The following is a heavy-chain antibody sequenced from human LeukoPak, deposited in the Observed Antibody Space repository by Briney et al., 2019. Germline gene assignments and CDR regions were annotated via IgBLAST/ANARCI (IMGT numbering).Heavy chain of an antibody. D-gene: IGHD3-3*01. CDR3: ARVFKDFWSGRPYYFDY. J-gene: IGHJ4*02. CDR2: INHSGST. Sequence: PSETLSLTCAVYGGSFSGYYWSWIRQPPGKGLEWIGEINHSGSTNYNPSLKSRVTISVDTSKNQFSLKLSSVTAADTAVYYCARVFKDFWSGRPYYFDYWGQGTLVTLSS. V-gene: IGHV4-34*01. CDR1: GGSFSGYY.